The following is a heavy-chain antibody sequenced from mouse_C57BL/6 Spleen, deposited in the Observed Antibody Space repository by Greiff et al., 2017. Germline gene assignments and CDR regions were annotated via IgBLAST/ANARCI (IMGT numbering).Heavy chain of an antibody. CDR1: GFNIKDYY. Sequence: EVQGVESGAELVKPGASVKLSCTASGFNIKDYYMPWVKQRTEQGLEWIGRIDPEAGETKYAPKVQGKATITADTSSNTAYLQLSSLTSEDTAVYYCALIYYYGSEDYWGQGTTLTVSS. V-gene: IGHV14-2*01. D-gene: IGHD1-1*01. J-gene: IGHJ2*01. CDR3: ALIYYYGSEDY. CDR2: IDPEAGET.